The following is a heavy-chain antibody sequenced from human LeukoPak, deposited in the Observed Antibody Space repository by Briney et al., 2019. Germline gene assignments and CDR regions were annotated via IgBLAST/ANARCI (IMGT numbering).Heavy chain of an antibody. V-gene: IGHV4-39*07. CDR1: GGSISSSSYY. D-gene: IGHD3-22*01. J-gene: IGHJ4*02. Sequence: SETLSLTCTVSGGSISSSSYYWGWIRQPPGKGLEWIGSIYYSGSTNYIPSLKSRVTMSVDTSKNQFSLKLSSVTAADTAVYYCARDHYYDSSLDYWGQGTLVTVSS. CDR2: IYYSGST. CDR3: ARDHYYDSSLDY.